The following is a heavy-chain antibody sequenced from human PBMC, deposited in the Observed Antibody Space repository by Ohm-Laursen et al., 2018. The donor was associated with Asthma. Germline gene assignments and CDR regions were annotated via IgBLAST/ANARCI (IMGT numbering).Heavy chain of an antibody. CDR1: GFTFSSYG. J-gene: IGHJ6*02. V-gene: IGHV3-33*01. CDR3: ARDFSLDIAAAGTEVGGYYYGMDV. D-gene: IGHD6-13*01. Sequence: SLRLSCAASGFTFSSYGMHWVRQAPGKGLEWVAFIWYDGSNKYYADSVKGRFTISRDNSKNTLYLQMNSLRAEDTAVYYCARDFSLDIAAAGTEVGGYYYGMDVWGQGTTVTVSS. CDR2: IWYDGSNK.